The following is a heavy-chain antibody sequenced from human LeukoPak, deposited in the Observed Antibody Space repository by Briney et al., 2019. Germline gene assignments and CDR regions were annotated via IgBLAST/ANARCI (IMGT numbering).Heavy chain of an antibody. CDR1: GLTFSSSG. V-gene: IGHV3-33*01. CDR2: IWFDGSNK. J-gene: IGHJ4*02. CDR3: ARDRGTTSIDH. D-gene: IGHD1-1*01. Sequence: GGSLRLSCTASGLTFSSSGMHWVRRAPGKGLEWVGLIWFDGSNKYYADSVKGRFTISRDNSKNTLYLQMNSLRAEDTAVYYCARDRGTTSIDHWGQGTLVTVSS.